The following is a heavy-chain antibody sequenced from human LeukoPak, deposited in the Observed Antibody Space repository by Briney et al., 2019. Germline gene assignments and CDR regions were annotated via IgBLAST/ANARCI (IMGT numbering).Heavy chain of an antibody. CDR1: GYTFTGYY. J-gene: IGHJ5*02. D-gene: IGHD2-15*01. CDR3: ARDREDIVVVFDP. Sequence: ASVKVSCKASGYTFTGYYMHWVRQAPGQGLEWMGWINPNSGGTNYAQKFQGRVTMTRDTSISTAYMELSRLRSDDTAVYYCARDREDIVVVFDPWGRGTLVTVSS. CDR2: INPNSGGT. V-gene: IGHV1-2*02.